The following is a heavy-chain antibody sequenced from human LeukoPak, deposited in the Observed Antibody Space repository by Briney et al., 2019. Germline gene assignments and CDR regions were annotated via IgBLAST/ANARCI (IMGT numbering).Heavy chain of an antibody. CDR2: INHSGST. CDR3: ARGVVVAVEIGNWFDP. Sequence: SETLSLTCAVHGGSFSGYYWSWIRQPPGKGLEWIGEINHSGSTNYNPSLKSRVTMSVDTSKNQFSLKLSSVTAADTAVYYCARGVVVAVEIGNWFDPWGQGTLVTVSS. CDR1: GGSFSGYY. V-gene: IGHV4-34*01. J-gene: IGHJ5*02. D-gene: IGHD2-15*01.